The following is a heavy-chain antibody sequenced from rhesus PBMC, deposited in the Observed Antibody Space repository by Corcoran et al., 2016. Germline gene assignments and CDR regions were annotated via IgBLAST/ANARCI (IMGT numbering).Heavy chain of an antibody. Sequence: EVQLVQSGAEVKKPGATVKISCKASGYTFPDHYLNWVRQAPGKGLEWVGGVDPEDGEADDAQKCQDRGTITAYMATDTAYMELRRLRSEDTAVYYCARYVPPGRLDYWGQGVLVTVSS. CDR3: ARYVPPGRLDY. V-gene: IGHV1-111*02. D-gene: IGHD2-2*01. J-gene: IGHJ4*01. CDR1: GYTFPDHY. CDR2: VDPEDGEA.